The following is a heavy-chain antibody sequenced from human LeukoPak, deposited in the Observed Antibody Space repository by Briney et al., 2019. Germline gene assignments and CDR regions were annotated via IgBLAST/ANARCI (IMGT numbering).Heavy chain of an antibody. CDR2: ISSSGSTI. Sequence: GGSLRLSCAASGFTFSDYYMSWIRQAPGKGLEWVSYISSSGSTIYYADSVKGRFTISRDNSKNTLYLQINSLRAEDTAVYYCAKYSGYEYYYHYYMDVWGKGTTVTISS. CDR3: AKYSGYEYYYHYYMDV. V-gene: IGHV3-11*01. D-gene: IGHD5-12*01. CDR1: GFTFSDYY. J-gene: IGHJ6*03.